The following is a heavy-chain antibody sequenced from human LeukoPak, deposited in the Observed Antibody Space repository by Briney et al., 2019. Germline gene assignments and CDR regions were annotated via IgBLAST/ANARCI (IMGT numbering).Heavy chain of an antibody. D-gene: IGHD3-22*01. Sequence: ASVKVSCKASGYTFTGYYMHWVRQAPGQGLEWMGWINPNNGGTNYAQKFQGRVTMTRDTSISTAYMELSRLRSDDTAVYYCARDRYYDSSGYYYVGWFDPWGQGTLVTVSS. J-gene: IGHJ5*02. V-gene: IGHV1-2*02. CDR2: INPNNGGT. CDR3: ARDRYYDSSGYYYVGWFDP. CDR1: GYTFTGYY.